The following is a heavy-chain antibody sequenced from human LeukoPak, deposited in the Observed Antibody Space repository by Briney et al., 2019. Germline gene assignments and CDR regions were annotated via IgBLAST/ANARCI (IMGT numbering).Heavy chain of an antibody. CDR2: VIPIFGTA. D-gene: IGHD2-15*01. V-gene: IGHV1-69*01. Sequence: SGKVSCQASGGPFSSYAISWVRPAPGQGLEWMGGVIPIFGTANYPQKFPGRVTITADESTSTGYMELSSPKSEDTGVYYCARDQIGHCSGGSCLGTAFDIWGQGTMVTVSS. CDR1: GGPFSSYA. CDR3: ARDQIGHCSGGSCLGTAFDI. J-gene: IGHJ3*02.